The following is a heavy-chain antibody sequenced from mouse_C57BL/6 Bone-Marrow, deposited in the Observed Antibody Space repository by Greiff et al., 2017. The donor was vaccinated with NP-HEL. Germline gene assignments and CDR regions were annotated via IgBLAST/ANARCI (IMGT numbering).Heavy chain of an antibody. Sequence: EVKLMESGGGLVKPGGSLKLSCAASGFTFSDYGMHWVRQAPEKGLEWVAYISSGSSTIYYADTVKGRFTISRDNAKNTLFLQMTSLRSEDTAMYYCARDFTTNAMDYWGQGTSVTVSS. D-gene: IGHD1-1*01. V-gene: IGHV5-17*01. CDR2: ISSGSSTI. CDR3: ARDFTTNAMDY. CDR1: GFTFSDYG. J-gene: IGHJ4*01.